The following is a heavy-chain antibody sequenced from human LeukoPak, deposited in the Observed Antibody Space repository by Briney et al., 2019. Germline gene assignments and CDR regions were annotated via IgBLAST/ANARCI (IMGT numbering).Heavy chain of an antibody. V-gene: IGHV1-2*06. J-gene: IGHJ5*02. CDR2: IIPNSGGT. CDR3: ARERVVAATEGFDP. CDR1: GYTFTGYY. D-gene: IGHD2-15*01. Sequence: ASVKVSCKASGYTFTGYYMHWVRQAPGQGLEWMGRIIPNSGGTNYAQKFQGRVTMTRDTSISTAYMELSRLRSDDTAVYYCARERVVAATEGFDPWGQGTLVTVSS.